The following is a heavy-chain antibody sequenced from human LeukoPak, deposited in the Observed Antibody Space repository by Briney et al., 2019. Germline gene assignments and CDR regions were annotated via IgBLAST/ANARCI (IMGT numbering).Heavy chain of an antibody. Sequence: ASVKVSCEASGYTFTSYDINWVRQATGQGLEWMGWMNPNSGNTGYAQKFQGRVTMTRSTSISTAYVELSSLRSEDTAVYYCARRYYDFWSGYFDSSNWFDPWGQGTLVTVSS. CDR1: GYTFTSYD. J-gene: IGHJ5*02. D-gene: IGHD3-3*01. CDR3: ARRYYDFWSGYFDSSNWFDP. CDR2: MNPNSGNT. V-gene: IGHV1-8*01.